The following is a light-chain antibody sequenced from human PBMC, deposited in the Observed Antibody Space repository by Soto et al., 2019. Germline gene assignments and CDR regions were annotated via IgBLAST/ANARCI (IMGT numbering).Light chain of an antibody. J-gene: IGKJ5*01. CDR3: QQYENWPMIT. CDR2: GAS. V-gene: IGKV3-15*01. CDR1: QSVSNN. Sequence: EIMMTHSPATLSLTPGERATLSCRASQSVSNNLAWYQQKPGQAPRLLIYGASTRATAIPARFSGSVSGTDFALTITRLEAEDFAVYYCQQYENWPMITFGQGTRLEIK.